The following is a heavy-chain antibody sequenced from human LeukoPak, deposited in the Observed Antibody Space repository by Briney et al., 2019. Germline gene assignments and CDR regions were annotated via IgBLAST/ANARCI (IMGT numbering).Heavy chain of an antibody. CDR1: GFTFSKYW. D-gene: IGHD1-26*01. V-gene: IGHV3-7*01. CDR3: VRAKIVGPTIRDY. J-gene: IGHJ4*02. Sequence: GGSLRLSCTASGFTFSKYWRSWVRQAPGKVPEWVANMKQDGSEIYYVDSVKGRFTSSRANAKNSLYLEMNNLRAEDTAVYYCVRAKIVGPTIRDYWGPGTLVTVSS. CDR2: MKQDGSEI.